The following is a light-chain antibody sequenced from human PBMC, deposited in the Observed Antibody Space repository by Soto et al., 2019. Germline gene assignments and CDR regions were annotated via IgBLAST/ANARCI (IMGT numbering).Light chain of an antibody. CDR2: VVN. Sequence: QSALTQPPSASGSHGQSVTISCTGTSSDVGANNYVSWYQQYPGKAPKLMISVVNKRPSGVPDRFSGSKAGKTASLTNYVIQPEGEADYHCTSYAGSNIWVLGGGTQITVL. CDR3: TSYAGSNIWV. J-gene: IGLJ3*02. CDR1: SSDVGANNY. V-gene: IGLV2-8*01.